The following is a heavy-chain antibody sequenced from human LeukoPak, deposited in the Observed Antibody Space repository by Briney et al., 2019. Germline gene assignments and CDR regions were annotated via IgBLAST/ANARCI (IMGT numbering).Heavy chain of an antibody. CDR3: ARDLGATIFDFDY. CDR2: ISSSGSTI. J-gene: IGHJ4*02. CDR1: GFTFSSYE. Sequence: GGSLRLSCAASGFTFSSYEMNWVRQAPGKGLEWVSYISSSGSTIYYADSVKGRFTISRGNAKNSLYLQMNSLRVEDTAVYYCARDLGATIFDFDYWGQGTLVTVSS. V-gene: IGHV3-48*03. D-gene: IGHD1-26*01.